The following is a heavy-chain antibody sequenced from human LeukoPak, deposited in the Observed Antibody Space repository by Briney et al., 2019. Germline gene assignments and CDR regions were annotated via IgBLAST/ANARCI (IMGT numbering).Heavy chain of an antibody. D-gene: IGHD2-2*01. CDR1: GFTFSSYE. CDR2: ISSSSSYI. J-gene: IGHJ3*02. V-gene: IGHV3-21*01. CDR3: ASGVVVPAAPGAFDI. Sequence: GGSLRLSCAASGFTFSSYEMNWVRQAPGKGLEWVSSISSSSSYIYYADSVKGRFTISRDNAKNSLYLQMNSLRAEDTAVYYCASGVVVPAAPGAFDIWGQGTMVTVSS.